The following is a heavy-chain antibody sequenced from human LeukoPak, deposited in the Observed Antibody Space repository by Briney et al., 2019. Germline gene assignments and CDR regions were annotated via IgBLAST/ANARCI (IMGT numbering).Heavy chain of an antibody. CDR3: ARGVGIGYYGSGSYIGYYFDY. CDR2: IYTSGST. D-gene: IGHD3-10*01. Sequence: SGTLSPTCTVSGGSISSYYWSWIRQPAGKGLEWIGRIYTSGSTNYNPSLKSRVTMSVGTSKNQFSLKLSSVTAADTAVYYCARGVGIGYYGSGSYIGYYFDYWGQGTLVTVSS. CDR1: GGSISSYY. J-gene: IGHJ4*02. V-gene: IGHV4-4*07.